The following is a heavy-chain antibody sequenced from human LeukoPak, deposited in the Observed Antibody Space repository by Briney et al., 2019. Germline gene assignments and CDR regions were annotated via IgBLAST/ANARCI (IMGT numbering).Heavy chain of an antibody. V-gene: IGHV1-69*13. CDR1: GYTFSNFG. CDR3: ASGGELSWTYYFDY. Sequence: SVKVSCKASGYTFSNFGISWVRQAPGQGLEWMGGIIPIFGTANCAQKFQGRVTITADESTSTAYMELSSLRSEDTAVYYCASGGELSWTYYFDYWGEGTLVTVSS. D-gene: IGHD3-10*01. J-gene: IGHJ4*02. CDR2: IIPIFGTA.